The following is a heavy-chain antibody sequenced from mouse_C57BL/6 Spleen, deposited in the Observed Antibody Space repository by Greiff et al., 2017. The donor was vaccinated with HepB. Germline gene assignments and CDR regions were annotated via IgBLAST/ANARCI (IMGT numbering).Heavy chain of an antibody. CDR2: IDPNSGGT. CDR3: ARGGSYSKEGDAMDY. D-gene: IGHD2-5*01. J-gene: IGHJ4*01. V-gene: IGHV1-72*01. CDR1: GYTFTSYW. Sequence: QVQLQQPGAELVKPGASVKLSCKASGYTFTSYWMHWVKQRPGRGLECIGRIDPNSGGTKYNEKFKSKATLTVDKPSSTAYMQLSSLTSEDSAVYYCARGGSYSKEGDAMDYWGQGTSVTVSS.